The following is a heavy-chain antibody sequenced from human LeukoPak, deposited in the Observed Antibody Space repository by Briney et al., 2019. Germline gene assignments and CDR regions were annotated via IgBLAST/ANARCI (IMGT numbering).Heavy chain of an antibody. CDR1: GYTFTSYA. Sequence: ASVKVSCKASGYTFTSYAMHWVRQAPGQRLEWMGWINAGNGNTKYSQKFQGRVTIARDTSASTAYMELSSLRSDDTAVYYCARDGIVGATDWFDPWGQGTLVTVSS. D-gene: IGHD1-26*01. CDR2: INAGNGNT. CDR3: ARDGIVGATDWFDP. J-gene: IGHJ5*02. V-gene: IGHV1-3*01.